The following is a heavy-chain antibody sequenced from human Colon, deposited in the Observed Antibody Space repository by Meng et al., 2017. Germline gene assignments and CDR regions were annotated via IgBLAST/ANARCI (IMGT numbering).Heavy chain of an antibody. CDR2: IYYSGST. D-gene: IGHD3-22*01. CDR3: ARGASDYDFDY. Sequence: QVQVQESGPGLVRPSETLSLTCTVSGGSVSSGRYYWSWIRQPPGKGLEWIGYIYYSGSTNYNPSLKSRVTISVDTSKNQFSLKLSSVTAADTAVYYCARGASDYDFDYWGQGTLVTVSS. J-gene: IGHJ4*02. CDR1: GGSVSSGRYY. V-gene: IGHV4-61*01.